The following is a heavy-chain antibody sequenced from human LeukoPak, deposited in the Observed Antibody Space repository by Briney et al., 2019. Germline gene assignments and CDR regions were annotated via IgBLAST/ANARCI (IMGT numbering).Heavy chain of an antibody. CDR3: ARGSRITIFGVVKNWFGP. CDR1: GGSFSGYY. D-gene: IGHD3-3*01. CDR2: INHSGST. J-gene: IGHJ5*02. V-gene: IGHV4-34*01. Sequence: PSETLSLTCAVYGGSFSGYYWSWIRQPPGKGLEWIGEINHSGSTNYNPSLKSGVTISVDTSKNQFSLKLSSVTAADTAVYYCARGSRITIFGVVKNWFGPWGQGTLVTVSS.